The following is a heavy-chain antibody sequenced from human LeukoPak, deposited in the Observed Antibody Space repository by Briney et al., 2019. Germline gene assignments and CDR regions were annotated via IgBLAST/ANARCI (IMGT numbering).Heavy chain of an antibody. Sequence: GGSLRLSCAASGFTFSSYAMHWVRQAPGKGLEYVSAISSNGGSTYYANSVKGRFTISRDNSKNTLYLQMGSLRAEDMAVHYCARDPFRFSSSWYNWFDPWGQGTLVTVSS. V-gene: IGHV3-64*01. D-gene: IGHD6-13*01. CDR2: ISSNGGST. J-gene: IGHJ5*02. CDR1: GFTFSSYA. CDR3: ARDPFRFSSSWYNWFDP.